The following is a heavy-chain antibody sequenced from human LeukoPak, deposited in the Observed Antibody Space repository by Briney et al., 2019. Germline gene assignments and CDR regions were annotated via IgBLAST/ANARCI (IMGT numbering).Heavy chain of an antibody. CDR1: GYTFSDYY. J-gene: IGHJ4*02. CDR3: ARDGYCTSTSCSGVPKI. CDR2: INPNSGGT. D-gene: IGHD2-2*03. V-gene: IGHV1-2*02. Sequence: ASVKASCKASGYTFSDYYIHWVRQAPGQGLEWMGWINPNSGGTNYARKFQGRVTLTRDTSISTAYMELSRLTSDDTAVYYCARDGYCTSTSCSGVPKIWGQGTLVTVSS.